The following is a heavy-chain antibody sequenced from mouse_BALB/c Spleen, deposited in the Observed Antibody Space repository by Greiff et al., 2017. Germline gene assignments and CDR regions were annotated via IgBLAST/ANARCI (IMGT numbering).Heavy chain of an antibody. Sequence: QVQLKESGAELAKPGASVKMSCKASGYTFTSYWMHWVKQRPGQGLEWIGYINPSTGYTEYNQKFKDKATLTADKSSSTAYMQLSSLTSEDSAVYYCARSNWVYAMDYWGQGTSVTVSS. D-gene: IGHD4-1*01. CDR2: INPSTGYT. V-gene: IGHV1-7*01. CDR3: ARSNWVYAMDY. CDR1: GYTFTSYW. J-gene: IGHJ4*01.